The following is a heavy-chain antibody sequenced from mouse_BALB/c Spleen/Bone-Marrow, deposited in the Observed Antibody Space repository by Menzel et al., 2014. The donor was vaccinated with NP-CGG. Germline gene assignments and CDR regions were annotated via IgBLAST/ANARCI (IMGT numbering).Heavy chain of an antibody. CDR3: ARGNGPYAMDY. CDR2: IYPGGGYT. D-gene: IGHD1-1*02. J-gene: IGHJ4*01. Sequence: QVQLQQSGAELVRPGTSVKISCKASGYTFTNYWLGWVKQRPGHGLEWIGDIYPGGGYTNYNEKFKGKATLTADTSSSTAYMQLSSLTSEDSAFYFCARGNGPYAMDYWGQGTSVTVSS. CDR1: GYTFTNYW. V-gene: IGHV1-63*02.